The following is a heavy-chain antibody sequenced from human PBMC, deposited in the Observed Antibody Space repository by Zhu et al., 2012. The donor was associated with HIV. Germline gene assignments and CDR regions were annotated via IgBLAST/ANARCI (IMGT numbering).Heavy chain of an antibody. D-gene: IGHD3-3*01. Sequence: QVQLQESGPGLVKPSETLSLTCSVSGYSIYRGYYWGWIRQPPREGPGNGLGLSIIVGAPTTAPSLKSRVTMSVDTSKNQISLKVNSVTAADTAMYYCARQRAAVLATRSQWSVYFDLWGRGTLVTVS. V-gene: IGHV4-38-2*02. J-gene: IGHJ2*01. CDR3: ARQRAAVLATRSQWSVYFDL. CDR1: GYSIYRGYY. CDR2: SIIVGAP.